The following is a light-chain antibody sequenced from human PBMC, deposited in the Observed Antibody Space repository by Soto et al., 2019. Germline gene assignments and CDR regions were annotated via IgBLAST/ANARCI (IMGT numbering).Light chain of an antibody. V-gene: IGLV1-40*01. CDR3: QSYDINLSGV. J-gene: IGLJ3*02. Sequence: QSVLTQPPSVSGAPGQRVTISCTGSFFNIGAGYDVHWYQQLPETAPKLLIYGNNNRPSGVPDRFSASKSGSSASLTITGLQAEDEADYYCQSYDINLSGVFGGGTKLTVL. CDR1: FFNIGAGYD. CDR2: GNN.